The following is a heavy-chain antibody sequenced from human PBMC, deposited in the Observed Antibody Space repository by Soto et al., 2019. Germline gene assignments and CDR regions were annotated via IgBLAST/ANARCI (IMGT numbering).Heavy chain of an antibody. D-gene: IGHD1-1*01. J-gene: IGHJ3*01. CDR2: LYDVDGS. CDR1: GLTISGKKY. Sequence: DVQLVESGGGLIQPGESLRLSCAAFGLTISGKKYVAWVRQAPGKGLEWVSGLYDVDGSFYADSVRVRFTTSSDSSKTTVYLQMNDLRPXXXAVYYCATWHEREHAYDVWGQGTTVTVSX. CDR3: ATWHEREHAYDV. V-gene: IGHV3-53*01.